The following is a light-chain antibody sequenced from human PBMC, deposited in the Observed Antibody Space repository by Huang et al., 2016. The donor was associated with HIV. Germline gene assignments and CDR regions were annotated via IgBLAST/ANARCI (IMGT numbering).Light chain of an antibody. CDR1: QSVSRY. Sequence: PGERATLSCRASQSVSRYLAWYQQKPGQAPRLLTYDASNRATGIPARFSGSGSGTDFSLTISSLEPEDFAVYYCQQRTHWPWTFGQGTKVEIQ. CDR3: QQRTHWPWT. J-gene: IGKJ1*01. CDR2: DAS. V-gene: IGKV3-11*01.